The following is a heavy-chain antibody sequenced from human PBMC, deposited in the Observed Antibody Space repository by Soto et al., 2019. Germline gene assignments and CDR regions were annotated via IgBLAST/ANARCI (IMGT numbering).Heavy chain of an antibody. CDR1: GGSINTFDFS. CDR2: IYQSGRT. Sequence: NPSETLSLTCAVSGGSINTFDFSWSWIRQPPGRGLEWIGSIYQSGRTYYIPSLKSRVTMSLEKSKNQFSLKINSVVAADTAIYYCAREMTIFGVAPGGGVDVWGQGXTVTVYS. CDR3: AREMTIFGVAPGGGVDV. J-gene: IGHJ6*02. D-gene: IGHD3-3*01. V-gene: IGHV4-30-2*01.